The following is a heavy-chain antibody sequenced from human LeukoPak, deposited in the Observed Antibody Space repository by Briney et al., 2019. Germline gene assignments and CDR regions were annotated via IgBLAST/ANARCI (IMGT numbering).Heavy chain of an antibody. J-gene: IGHJ4*02. V-gene: IGHV3-23*01. CDR3: AKGEKWLRFPYYFDY. CDR1: GFTFSSYA. Sequence: GGSLRLSCAASGFTFSSYAMSWVRQAPGKGLGWVSAISGSGGSTYCADSVKGRFTISRDNSKNTLYLQMNSLRAEDTAVYYCAKGEKWLRFPYYFDYWGQGTLVTVSS. CDR2: ISGSGGST. D-gene: IGHD5-12*01.